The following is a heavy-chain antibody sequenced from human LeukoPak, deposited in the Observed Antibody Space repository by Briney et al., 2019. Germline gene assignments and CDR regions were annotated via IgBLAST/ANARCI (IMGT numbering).Heavy chain of an antibody. V-gene: IGHV3-23*01. CDR2: ISGSGGST. CDR1: VFTFSSHR. Sequence: PGGSLRLSCAASVFTFSSHRMSWVRQAPGKGLEWVSAISGSGGSTYYADSVKRRFTISRHNSKITLYLQMNSLRAEHTAVYYCAKDIPEGQCPPTAYYYYYAMDVWGKGTTVTISS. D-gene: IGHD2-21*01. J-gene: IGHJ6*04. CDR3: AKDIPEGQCPPTAYYYYYAMDV.